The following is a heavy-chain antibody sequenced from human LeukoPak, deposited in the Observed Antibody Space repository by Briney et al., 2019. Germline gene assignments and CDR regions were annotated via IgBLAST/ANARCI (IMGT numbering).Heavy chain of an antibody. J-gene: IGHJ4*02. CDR3: ARAALSTGMLDY. V-gene: IGHV4-4*02. CDR2: IYHSGST. D-gene: IGHD1-1*01. CDR1: GGSISGSEW. Sequence: SGTLSHTCAVSGGSISGSEWWTWVRQPPGKGLEWIGEIYHSGSTNYNPSLKSRVTISIDKSKNQLFLKLNSVTAADTAVYYCARAALSTGMLDYWGQGTLVTVSS.